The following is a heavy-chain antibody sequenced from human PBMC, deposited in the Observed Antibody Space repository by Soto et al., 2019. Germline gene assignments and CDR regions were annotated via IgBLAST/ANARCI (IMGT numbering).Heavy chain of an antibody. CDR2: ISAYNGNT. D-gene: IGHD3-22*01. Sequence: ASVKVSCKSSGYTFTSYGISWVRQSPGQGLEWMGWISAYNGNTNYAQKLRGRVTMTTDTSTSTAYMELRSLRSDDTAVYYCARATHYYDSPDAFDIWGQGTMVTVSS. V-gene: IGHV1-18*01. CDR3: ARATHYYDSPDAFDI. J-gene: IGHJ3*02. CDR1: GYTFTSYG.